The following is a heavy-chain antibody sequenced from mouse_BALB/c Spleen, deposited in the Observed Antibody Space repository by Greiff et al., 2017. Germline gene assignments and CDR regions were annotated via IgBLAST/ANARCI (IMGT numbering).Heavy chain of an antibody. D-gene: IGHD1-2*01. Sequence: EVKLEESGAELVKPGASVKLSCTASGFNIKDTYMHWVKQRPEQGLEWIGRIDPANGNTKYDPKFQGKATITADTSSNTAYLQLSSLTSEDTAVYYCAGCYGGGYWDLDVWGEGTTVTVSS. CDR3: AGCYGGGYWDLDV. V-gene: IGHV14-3*02. J-gene: IGHJ1*01. CDR1: GFNIKDTY. CDR2: IDPANGNT.